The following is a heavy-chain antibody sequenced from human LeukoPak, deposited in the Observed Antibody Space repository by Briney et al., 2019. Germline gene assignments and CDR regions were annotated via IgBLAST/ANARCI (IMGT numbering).Heavy chain of an antibody. CDR2: ITGIGGGT. D-gene: IGHD3-10*01. V-gene: IGHV3-23*01. Sequence: GGSLRLSCAGSGFMFEHYAMNWVRQAPGRGLEWVSVITGIGGGTYYAESVEGRFTVSRDNSKNTLYLLMTSLRAEDTAVYFCAKRGVVIRAVIIVGFHKEAYYFDYWGQGALVTVSS. CDR3: AKRGVVIRAVIIVGFHKEAYYFDY. CDR1: GFMFEHYA. J-gene: IGHJ4*02.